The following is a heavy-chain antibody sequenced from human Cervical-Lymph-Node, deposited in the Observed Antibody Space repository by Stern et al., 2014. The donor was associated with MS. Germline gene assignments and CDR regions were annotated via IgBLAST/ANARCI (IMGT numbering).Heavy chain of an antibody. V-gene: IGHV1-69*01. CDR2: IFPVFVTL. CDR3: AHSSETSDRWYSLGYDL. CDR1: GGTFSKFP. D-gene: IGHD6-13*01. Sequence: QVQLVQSGAEVTKPGSSVKVSCKASGGTFSKFPSSWVRQAPGQGLEWMGGIFPVFVTLTCAQEFRGRVPITAAVSTSTVYMELSSLRSDDTAGYYCAHSSETSDRWYSLGYDLWGQGTLVTVSS. J-gene: IGHJ5*02.